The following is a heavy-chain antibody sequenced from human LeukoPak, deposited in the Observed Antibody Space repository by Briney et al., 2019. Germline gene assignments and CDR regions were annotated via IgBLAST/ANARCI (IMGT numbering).Heavy chain of an antibody. Sequence: GGSLRLSCAASGFSVNSYYMSWVRQAPGRGLEWVSALSSGDNTHYADSVNGRFTISRDNSKNTLYLQMNSLRAEDTAVYYCAKDLMEFGVPAAPVGAFDIWGQGTMVTVSS. V-gene: IGHV3-53*01. CDR1: GFSVNSYY. J-gene: IGHJ3*02. D-gene: IGHD2-2*01. CDR2: LSSGDNT. CDR3: AKDLMEFGVPAAPVGAFDI.